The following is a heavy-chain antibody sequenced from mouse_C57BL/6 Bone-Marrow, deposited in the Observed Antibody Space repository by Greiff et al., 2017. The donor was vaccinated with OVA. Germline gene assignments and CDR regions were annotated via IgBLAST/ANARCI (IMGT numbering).Heavy chain of an antibody. Sequence: VQVVESGPGLVQPSQSLSITCTVSGFSLTSYGVHWVRQSPGKGLEWLGVIWSGGSTDYNAAFISRLSISKENSKSQVFLKMNSLQADDTAIYYCARDYGSSYEYYSMDYWGQGTSVTVSS. J-gene: IGHJ4*01. CDR1: GFSLTSYG. CDR2: IWSGGST. V-gene: IGHV2-2*01. D-gene: IGHD1-1*01. CDR3: ARDYGSSYEYYSMDY.